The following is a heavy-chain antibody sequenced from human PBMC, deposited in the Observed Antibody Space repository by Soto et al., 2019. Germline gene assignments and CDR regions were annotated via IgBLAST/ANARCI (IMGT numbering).Heavy chain of an antibody. CDR3: AKEGPPRADFWSGYLNGFDY. CDR1: GFTFSSYA. J-gene: IGHJ4*02. CDR2: ISGSGGST. D-gene: IGHD3-3*01. Sequence: GGSLRLSCAASGFTFSSYAMSWVRQAPGKGLEWVSAISGSGGSTYYADSVKGRFTISRDNSKNTLYLQMNSLRAEDTAVYYCAKEGPPRADFWSGYLNGFDYWGQGTLVTVSS. V-gene: IGHV3-23*01.